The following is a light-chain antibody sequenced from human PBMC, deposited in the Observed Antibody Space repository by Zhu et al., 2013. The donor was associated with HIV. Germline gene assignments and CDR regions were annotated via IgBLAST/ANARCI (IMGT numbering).Light chain of an antibody. CDR2: GAS. V-gene: IGKV3-20*01. J-gene: IGKJ2*01. CDR3: QQYGSSPRT. CDR1: QIVGSNS. Sequence: EIVLAQSPGTLSLSPGESVTLSCRASQIVGSNSLAWYQQKPGQAPRLLIYGASSRATGIPDRFSGSGSGTDFTLTISRLEPEDFAVYYCQQYGSSPRTFGQGTKLEIK.